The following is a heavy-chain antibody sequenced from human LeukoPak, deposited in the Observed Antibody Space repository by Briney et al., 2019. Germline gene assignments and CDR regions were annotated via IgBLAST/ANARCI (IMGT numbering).Heavy chain of an antibody. CDR2: INQDGSEK. CDR3: ARDSYRALEY. D-gene: IGHD1-14*01. J-gene: IGHJ4*02. CDR1: GFTFSSYW. V-gene: IGHV3-7*01. Sequence: GGSLRLSCAASGFTFSSYWMSWVRQAPGKGLEWVAHINQDGSEKYYVDSVKGRFTISRDNAKNPLYLQMNSLRADDTAVYYCARDSYRALEYWGRGTLVTVSS.